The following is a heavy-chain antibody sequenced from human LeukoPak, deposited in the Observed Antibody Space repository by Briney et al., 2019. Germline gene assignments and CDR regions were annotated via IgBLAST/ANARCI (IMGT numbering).Heavy chain of an antibody. CDR2: INHSGST. V-gene: IGHV4-34*01. Sequence: PSETLSLTCAVYGGSFSTYYWSWIRQPPGKGLEWIGEINHSGSTNYNPSLKSRVTISVDTSKNQFSLKLSSVTAADTAVYYCARYYYGSGSYMYNWFDHWGQGTLLTVSS. CDR3: ARYYYGSGSYMYNWFDH. D-gene: IGHD3-10*01. CDR1: GGSFSTYY. J-gene: IGHJ5*02.